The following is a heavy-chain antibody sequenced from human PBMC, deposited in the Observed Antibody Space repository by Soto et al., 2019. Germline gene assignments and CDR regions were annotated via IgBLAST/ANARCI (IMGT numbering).Heavy chain of an antibody. D-gene: IGHD3-10*01. CDR1: GGDFNGYY. CDR3: ARAGDALVRGSIGGFDY. CDR2: INHSGTV. V-gene: IGHV4-34*01. J-gene: IGHJ4*02. Sequence: QVHLQQWGAGLLKPSETLSLTCAVNGGDFNGYYGTWIRQSPGKGLQWIGEINHSGTVDYNPSLKSRVTFSIDTSKKQFSLTLTSVTAADTAVYYCARAGDALVRGSIGGFDYWGQGTLVTVSS.